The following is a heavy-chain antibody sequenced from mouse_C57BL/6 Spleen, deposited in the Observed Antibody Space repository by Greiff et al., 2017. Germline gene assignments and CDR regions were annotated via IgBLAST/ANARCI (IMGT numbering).Heavy chain of an antibody. Sequence: QVQLQQPGAELVKPGASVKLSCKASGYTFTSYWMHWVKQRPGQGLEWIGMIHPNSGSTNYNEKFKSKATLTVDKSSSTAYMQLSSLTSADSAVYYCARDGYGSSYRFAYWGQGTLVTVSA. CDR1: GYTFTSYW. D-gene: IGHD1-1*01. CDR2: IHPNSGST. CDR3: ARDGYGSSYRFAY. J-gene: IGHJ3*01. V-gene: IGHV1-64*01.